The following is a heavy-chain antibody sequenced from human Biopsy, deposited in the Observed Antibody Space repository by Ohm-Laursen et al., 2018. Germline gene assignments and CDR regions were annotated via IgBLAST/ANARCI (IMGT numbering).Heavy chain of an antibody. CDR2: FAPENGKT. J-gene: IGHJ4*02. CDR3: AADINVWNVNY. V-gene: IGHV1-24*01. CDR1: GYTLTKLS. Sequence: AASVKVSCKVSGYTLTKLSMHWVRQAPGKGLEWMGGFAPENGKTVYAQNFQARVSMTEDTSTDTAYMELRSLRSEDTAVYYCAADINVWNVNYWGQGTQVTVSS. D-gene: IGHD1-1*01.